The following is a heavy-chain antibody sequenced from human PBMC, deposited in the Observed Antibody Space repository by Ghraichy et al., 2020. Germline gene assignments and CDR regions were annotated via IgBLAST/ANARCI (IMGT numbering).Heavy chain of an antibody. J-gene: IGHJ3*02. D-gene: IGHD3-22*01. V-gene: IGHV1-24*01. CDR3: ATDLTYYYDSSGYMAFDI. CDR1: GYTLTELS. CDR2: FDPEDGET. Sequence: ASVKVSCKVSGYTLTELSMHWVRQAPGKGLEWMGGFDPEDGETIYAQKFQGRVTMTEDTSTDTAYMELSSLRSEDTAVYYCATDLTYYYDSSGYMAFDIWGQGTMVTVSS.